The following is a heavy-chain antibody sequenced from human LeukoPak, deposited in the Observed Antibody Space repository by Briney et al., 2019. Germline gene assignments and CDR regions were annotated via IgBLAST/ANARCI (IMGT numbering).Heavy chain of an antibody. D-gene: IGHD5-24*01. CDR2: IYYSGST. J-gene: IGHJ3*02. V-gene: IGHV4-59*01. CDR1: GGSISSYY. CDR3: ARDDRDGYNQRGRKGHDAFDI. Sequence: SETLSLTCTVSGGSISSYYWSWIRQPPGKGLEWIGYIYYSGSTNYNPSLKSRVTISVDTSKNQFSLKLSSVTAADTAVYYCARDDRDGYNQRGRKGHDAFDIWGQGTMVTVSS.